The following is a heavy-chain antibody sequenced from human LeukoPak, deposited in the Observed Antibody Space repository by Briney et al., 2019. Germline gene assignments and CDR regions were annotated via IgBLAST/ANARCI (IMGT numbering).Heavy chain of an antibody. D-gene: IGHD1-7*01. CDR3: ARDNWNYGSSMDV. CDR1: GGSFSGYY. J-gene: IGHJ6*02. Sequence: PSETLSLTCAVYGGSFSGYYWSWIRQPPGKGLEWIGEINHSGSTNYNPSLKSRVTISVDTSKNQISLKLSSVTAADTAVYYCARDNWNYGSSMDVWGQGTTVTVSS. CDR2: INHSGST. V-gene: IGHV4-34*01.